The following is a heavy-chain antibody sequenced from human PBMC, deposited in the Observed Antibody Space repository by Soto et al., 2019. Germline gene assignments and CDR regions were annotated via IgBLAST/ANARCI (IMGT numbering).Heavy chain of an antibody. J-gene: IGHJ6*03. CDR2: ISAYNGNT. CDR1: AYTFTSYG. D-gene: IGHD2-2*01. V-gene: IGHV1-18*01. CDR3: ARDGRDIVVVPAAMGGPRDYYYYYMDV. Sequence: ASVKVSCKASAYTFTSYGISWVRQTPGQGLEWMGWISAYNGNTNYAQKLQGRVTMTTDTSTSTAYMELRSLRSDDTAVYYCARDGRDIVVVPAAMGGPRDYYYYYMDVWGKGTTVTVAS.